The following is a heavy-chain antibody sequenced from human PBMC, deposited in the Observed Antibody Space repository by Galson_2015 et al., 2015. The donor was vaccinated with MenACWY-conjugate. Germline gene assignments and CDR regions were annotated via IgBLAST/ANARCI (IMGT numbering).Heavy chain of an antibody. Sequence: SLRLSCAASGFTFSSYGMHWVRQAPGKGLEWVAFIRYDGSNKYYADSVKGRFTISRDNSKNTLYLQMNSLRAEDTAVCYCAKVDAVGYYYYYYMDVWGKGTTVTVSS. CDR2: IRYDGSNK. CDR3: AKVDAVGYYYYYYMDV. D-gene: IGHD2-2*01. J-gene: IGHJ6*03. V-gene: IGHV3-30*02. CDR1: GFTFSSYG.